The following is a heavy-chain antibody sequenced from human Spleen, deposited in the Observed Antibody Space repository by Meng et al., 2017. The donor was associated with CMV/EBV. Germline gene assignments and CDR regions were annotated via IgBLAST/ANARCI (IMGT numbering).Heavy chain of an antibody. Sequence: ASVKVSCKASGYNFTGYYMHWVRQAPGQGLEWMGWINPNSGGTTYAQKFQGRVTMTGDTSISTAYMELSRLRSDDTAVYYCARDMIVADSTGGYYYYGMDVWGQGTTVTVSS. J-gene: IGHJ6*02. V-gene: IGHV1-2*02. D-gene: IGHD3-22*01. CDR3: ARDMIVADSTGGYYYYGMDV. CDR2: INPNSGGT. CDR1: GYNFTGYY.